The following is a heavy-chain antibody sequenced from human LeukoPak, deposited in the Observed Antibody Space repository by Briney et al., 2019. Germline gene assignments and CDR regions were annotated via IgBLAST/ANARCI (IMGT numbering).Heavy chain of an antibody. Sequence: PGRSPRLSCTASGFTFGDYTMSWVRQAPGKGLEWVGFIRSEAYGGTTEYAASVKGRFTISRDDSKSIAYLQMNSLKTEDTAMYYCARDGCGSSSCCPVFDFWGQGTLVTVSS. CDR1: GFTFGDYT. J-gene: IGHJ4*02. V-gene: IGHV3-49*04. CDR2: IRSEAYGGTT. CDR3: ARDGCGSSSCCPVFDF. D-gene: IGHD2-2*01.